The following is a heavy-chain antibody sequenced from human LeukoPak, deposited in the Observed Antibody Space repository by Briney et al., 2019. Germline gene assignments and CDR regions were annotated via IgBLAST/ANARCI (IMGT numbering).Heavy chain of an antibody. V-gene: IGHV3-23*01. D-gene: IGHD3-22*01. J-gene: IGHJ4*02. Sequence: GGSLRLSCAVSGFTFSAYAMSWVRQAPGKGLEWVSAMSGSGGMTYYADSVKGRFGISRDNSKNTLHLQMNSLRAEDTAVYYCAKGAMPYYDGSGYNYFDYWGQGTPVTVSS. CDR3: AKGAMPYYDGSGYNYFDY. CDR1: GFTFSAYA. CDR2: MSGSGGMT.